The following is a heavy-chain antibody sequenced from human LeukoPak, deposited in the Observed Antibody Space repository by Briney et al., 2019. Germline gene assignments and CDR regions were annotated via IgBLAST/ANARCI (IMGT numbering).Heavy chain of an antibody. D-gene: IGHD6-6*01. CDR3: ASLAARPVYAFDI. CDR1: GFTVSSNY. CDR2: IYSGGST. V-gene: IGHV3-53*01. Sequence: GGSLRLSCAASGFTVSSNYMSWVRQAPGKGLEWVSVIYSGGSTYYADSVKGRFTIPRDNSKNTLYLQMNSLRAEDTAVYYCASLAARPVYAFDIWGQGTMVTVSS. J-gene: IGHJ3*02.